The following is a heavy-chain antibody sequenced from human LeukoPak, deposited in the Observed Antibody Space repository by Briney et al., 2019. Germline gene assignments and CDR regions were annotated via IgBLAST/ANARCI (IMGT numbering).Heavy chain of an antibody. J-gene: IGHJ4*02. D-gene: IGHD3-10*01. CDR1: GGSFSGYY. V-gene: IGHV4-34*01. CDR2: INHSGST. Sequence: SETLSLTCAVYGGSFSGYYWSWIRQPPGKVLEWIGEINHSGSTNYNPSLKSRITISVDTSKNQFSLKLSSVTAADTAVYYCAMVRGVRPFAYWGQGTLVTVSS. CDR3: AMVRGVRPFAY.